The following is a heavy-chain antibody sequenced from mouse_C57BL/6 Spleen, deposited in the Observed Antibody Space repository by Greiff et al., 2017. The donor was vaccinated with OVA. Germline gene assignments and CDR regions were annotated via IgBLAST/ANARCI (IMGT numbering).Heavy chain of an antibody. D-gene: IGHD1-1*01. CDR2: INPGSGGT. CDR3: ATSYYGTPFAY. CDR1: GYAFTNYL. V-gene: IGHV1-54*01. J-gene: IGHJ3*01. Sequence: QVQLQQSGAELVRPGTSVKVSCKASGYAFTNYLIEWVKQRPGQGLEWIGVINPGSGGTNYNEKFKGKATLTADKSSSTAYMQLSSLTSEDSAGYFCATSYYGTPFAYWGQGTLVTVSA.